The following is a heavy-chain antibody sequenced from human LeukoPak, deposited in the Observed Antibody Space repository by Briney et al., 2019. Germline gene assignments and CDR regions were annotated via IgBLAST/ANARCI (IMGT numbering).Heavy chain of an antibody. J-gene: IGHJ3*02. CDR3: ARRRITMIVVVRDAAFDI. CDR2: ISAYNGNT. D-gene: IGHD3-22*01. CDR1: GYTFTSYG. V-gene: IGHV1-18*01. Sequence: ASVKVSCKASGYTFTSYGISWVRQAPGQGLEWMGWISAYNGNTNYAQKLQGRVTMTTDTSTSTAYMELRSLRSDDTAVYYCARRRITMIVVVRDAAFDIWGQGTMVTVSS.